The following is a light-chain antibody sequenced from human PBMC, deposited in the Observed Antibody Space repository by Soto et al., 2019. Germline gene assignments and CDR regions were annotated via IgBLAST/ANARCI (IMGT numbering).Light chain of an antibody. CDR2: DAS. V-gene: IGKV3-20*01. CDR1: QSVANNY. J-gene: IGKJ1*01. Sequence: ENVLTQSPGTLSLSPGERATLSCRTSQSVANNYLAWYKQKPGQPPRLLIYDASNRATGIPDRFSGSGSGTDFTLTINRLDPDDFAVFYCQQYATSPLTFDQGTKVEVK. CDR3: QQYATSPLT.